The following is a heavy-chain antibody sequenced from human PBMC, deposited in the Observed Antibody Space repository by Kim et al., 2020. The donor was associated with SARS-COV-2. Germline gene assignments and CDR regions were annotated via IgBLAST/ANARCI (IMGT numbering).Heavy chain of an antibody. J-gene: IGHJ4*02. D-gene: IGHD2-2*01. CDR3: ARAGPKHDANSSFDF. V-gene: IGHV4-39*01. CDR2: VFHSGTT. CDR1: GASISGSDYY. Sequence: SETLSLTCSFSGASISGSDYYWGWIRQPPGKELEWVGSVFHSGTTYYNPSLKSRLTISVDTSKNQISLKVNSVTAADTAIYYCARAGPKHDANSSFDFGGRETLITASS.